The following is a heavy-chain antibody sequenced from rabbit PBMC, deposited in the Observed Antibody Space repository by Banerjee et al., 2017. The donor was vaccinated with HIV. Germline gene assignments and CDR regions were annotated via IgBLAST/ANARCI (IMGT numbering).Heavy chain of an antibody. Sequence: QEQLEESGGGLVQPEGSLTLTCKASGFTLSSSDYMCWVRQAPGKGLEWIGCIAVGSSGRTYYASWAKGRFTISKTSSTTVTLQMTSLTAADTATYFCARKSGTYYTYFNLWGQGTLVTVS. CDR3: ARKSGTYYTYFNL. V-gene: IGHV1S45*01. CDR2: IAVGSSGRT. D-gene: IGHD8-1*01. CDR1: GFTLSSSDY. J-gene: IGHJ4*01.